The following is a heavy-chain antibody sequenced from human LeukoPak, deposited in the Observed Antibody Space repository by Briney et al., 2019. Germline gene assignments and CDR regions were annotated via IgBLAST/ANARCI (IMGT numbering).Heavy chain of an antibody. J-gene: IGHJ5*02. CDR2: IYYSGNT. D-gene: IGHD3-22*01. Sequence: SETLSLTCSVSGGSISSSAYYWGWIRQPPGQGLEWIGSIYYSGNTYYNPSLKSPVTISIDTSKNQFSLKLSSVTAADTAVYYCARAGYYDSSGYMYNWFDPWGQGTLVTVSS. V-gene: IGHV4-39*07. CDR1: GGSISSSAYY. CDR3: ARAGYYDSSGYMYNWFDP.